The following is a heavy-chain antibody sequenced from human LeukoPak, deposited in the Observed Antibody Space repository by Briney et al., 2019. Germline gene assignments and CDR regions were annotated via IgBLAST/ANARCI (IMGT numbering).Heavy chain of an antibody. CDR2: MYSGGSI. CDR3: TRTYYYGSGFYGMDV. V-gene: IGHV3-66*01. Sequence: GGSLRLSCVASGFTVSSNYMSWVRQAPGKGLEWVSVMYSGGSIYYADSVKGRFTISRDNSKNTLYLQMNSLRAADTAVYYCTRTYYYGSGFYGMDVWGQGTTVTVSS. J-gene: IGHJ6*02. D-gene: IGHD3-10*01. CDR1: GFTVSSNY.